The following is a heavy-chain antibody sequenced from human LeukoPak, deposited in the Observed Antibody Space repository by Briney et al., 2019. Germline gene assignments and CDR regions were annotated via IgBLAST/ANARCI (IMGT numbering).Heavy chain of an antibody. V-gene: IGHV4-39*01. CDR3: ARRGQTYY. Sequence: SETLSLTCTVSGGSISSSSYYWGWIRQPPGKGLEWIGSIYYSGSTYYNPSLKSRVTISVDTSKNQFSLKLSSVTAADTAVYYCARRGQTYYWGQGTLVTVSS. J-gene: IGHJ4*02. CDR2: IYYSGST. CDR1: GGSISSSSYY.